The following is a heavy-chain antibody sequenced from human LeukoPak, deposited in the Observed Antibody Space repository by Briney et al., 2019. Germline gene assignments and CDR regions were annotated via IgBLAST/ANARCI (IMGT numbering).Heavy chain of an antibody. Sequence: PGGSLRLSCAASGFTFSSYAMHWVRQAPGKGLEWVAVISYDGSNKYYADSVKGRFTISRDNSKNTLYLQMNSLRAEDTAVYYCAKAIYYYGSGPFDYWGQGALVTVSS. D-gene: IGHD3-10*01. CDR2: ISYDGSNK. J-gene: IGHJ4*02. CDR1: GFTFSSYA. CDR3: AKAIYYYGSGPFDY. V-gene: IGHV3-30-3*01.